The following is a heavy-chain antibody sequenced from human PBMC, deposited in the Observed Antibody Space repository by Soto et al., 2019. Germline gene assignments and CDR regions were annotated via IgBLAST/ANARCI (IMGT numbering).Heavy chain of an antibody. CDR1: GGSISSSSYY. CDR3: ARQGYSGSYSKNYYYYYGMDV. V-gene: IGHV4-39*01. Sequence: PSETLSLTCTVSGGSISSSSYYWGWIRQPPGKGLEWIGSIYYSGSTYYNPSLKSRVTISVDTSKNQFSLKLSSVTAADTAVYYCARQGYSGSYSKNYYYYYGMDVWGQGTTVTV. CDR2: IYYSGST. D-gene: IGHD1-26*01. J-gene: IGHJ6*02.